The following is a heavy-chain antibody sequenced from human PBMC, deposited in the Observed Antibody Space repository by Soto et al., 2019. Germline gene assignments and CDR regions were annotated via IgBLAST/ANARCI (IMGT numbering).Heavy chain of an antibody. D-gene: IGHD6-6*01. Sequence: GGSLRLSCAASGFTFSSYEMNWVRQAPGKGLEWVSYISSSGSTIYYADSVKGRFTISRDNAKNSLYLQMNSLRAEDTAVYYCARDQPLYSSSSPWFDPWGQGTLVTVS. CDR1: GFTFSSYE. J-gene: IGHJ5*02. V-gene: IGHV3-48*03. CDR2: ISSSGSTI. CDR3: ARDQPLYSSSSPWFDP.